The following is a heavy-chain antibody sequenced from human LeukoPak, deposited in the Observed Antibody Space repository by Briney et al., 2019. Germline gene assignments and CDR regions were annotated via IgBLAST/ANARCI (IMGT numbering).Heavy chain of an antibody. J-gene: IGHJ4*02. Sequence: SETLSLTCTVSGYSISSGYYWGWIRLPPGKGLEWIGYIYYSGSTYYNPSLKSRVTISVDTSKNQFSLKLSSVTAADTAVYYCAVRPRWEPYYFDYWGQGTLVTVSS. D-gene: IGHD1-26*01. CDR1: GYSISSGYY. CDR3: AVRPRWEPYYFDY. V-gene: IGHV4-38-2*02. CDR2: IYYSGST.